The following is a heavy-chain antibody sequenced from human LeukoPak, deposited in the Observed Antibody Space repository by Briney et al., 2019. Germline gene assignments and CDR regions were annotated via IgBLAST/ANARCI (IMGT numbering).Heavy chain of an antibody. J-gene: IGHJ1*01. CDR1: GFTFSGAR. CDR2: INNDGTTT. CDR3: ARVSGPGMNEYFHL. Sequence: GGSLRLSCAASGFTFSGARLHWVRQAPGKGLVWVSRINNDGTTTKYADSVKGRFTISRDNAKNTLYLQMNSLRAEDTAVYYCARVSGPGMNEYFHLWGQGTLVTVSS. D-gene: IGHD3-10*01. V-gene: IGHV3-74*01.